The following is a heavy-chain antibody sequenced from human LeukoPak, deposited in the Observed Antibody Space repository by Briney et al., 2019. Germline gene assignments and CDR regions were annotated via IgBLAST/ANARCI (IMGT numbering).Heavy chain of an antibody. V-gene: IGHV4-34*01. D-gene: IGHD5-12*01. CDR3: ARRGYSGYVGYYYYYMDV. CDR2: INHSGST. CDR1: GGSFSGYY. J-gene: IGHJ6*03. Sequence: PSETLSLTCAVYGGSFSGYYWSWIRQPPGKGLGWIGGINHSGSTYYNPSLKSRVTISVDTSKNQYSLKLSSVTAADTAVYYCARRGYSGYVGYYYYYMDVWGKGTTVTISS.